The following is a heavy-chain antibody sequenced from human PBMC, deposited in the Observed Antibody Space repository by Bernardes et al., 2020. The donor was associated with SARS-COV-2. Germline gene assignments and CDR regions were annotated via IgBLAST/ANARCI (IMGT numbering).Heavy chain of an antibody. CDR3: ATALVITGTSTKDYHYGMDV. V-gene: IGHV1-24*01. D-gene: IGHD1-7*01. CDR1: GYTLTELS. J-gene: IGHJ6*02. CDR2: FDPEDGET. Sequence: ASVKVSCKVSGYTLTELSMHWVRQAPGKGLEWMGGFDPEDGETIYAQKFQGRVTMTEDTSTDTAYMELSSLRSEDTAVYYCATALVITGTSTKDYHYGMDVWGQGTTVTVSS.